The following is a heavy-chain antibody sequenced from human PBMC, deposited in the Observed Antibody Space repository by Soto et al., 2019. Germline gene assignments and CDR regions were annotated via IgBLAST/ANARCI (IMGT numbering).Heavy chain of an antibody. CDR1: GYTFSSYG. CDR2: FNTYNGNT. V-gene: IGHV1-18*01. CDR3: ARERGGYSYGDY. Sequence: QVQLVQSGAEVKKPGASVKVSCKASGYTFSSYGITWVRQAPGQRLEWMGWFNTYNGNTNYAQKLXGXXTMTTDTSTSTAYMELRSLRSDDTAVYYCARERGGYSYGDYWGQGALVTVSS. J-gene: IGHJ4*02. D-gene: IGHD5-18*01.